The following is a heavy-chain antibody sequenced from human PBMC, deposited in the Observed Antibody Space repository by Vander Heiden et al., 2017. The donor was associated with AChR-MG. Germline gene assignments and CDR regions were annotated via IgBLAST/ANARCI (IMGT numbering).Heavy chain of an antibody. CDR2: IWYDGSNK. Sequence: QVQLVESGGGVVQPGRSLRLSCAASGFTFSSYGMHWVRQAPGKGLEWVAVIWYDGSNKYYADSVKGRFTISRDNSKNTLYLQMNSLRAEDTAVYYCARDSSPQVYGDYGVYYMDVWGKGTTVTVSS. CDR1: GFTFSSYG. V-gene: IGHV3-33*01. CDR3: ARDSSPQVYGDYGVYYMDV. J-gene: IGHJ6*03. D-gene: IGHD4-17*01.